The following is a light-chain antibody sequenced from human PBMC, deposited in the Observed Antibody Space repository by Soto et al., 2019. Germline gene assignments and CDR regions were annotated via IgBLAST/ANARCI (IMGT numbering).Light chain of an antibody. CDR3: SSSTTSTTRV. CDR1: SSDVGAYNS. J-gene: IGLJ1*01. V-gene: IGLV2-14*03. CDR2: DVS. Sequence: QSALTQPASVSGSPGQSITLSCTGTSSDVGAYNSVSWYQQLPGKAPKLIIYDVSTRPSGVSNRFSGSKSGNTASLTISGLQAEDEADYYCSSSTTSTTRVFGTGTKLTVL.